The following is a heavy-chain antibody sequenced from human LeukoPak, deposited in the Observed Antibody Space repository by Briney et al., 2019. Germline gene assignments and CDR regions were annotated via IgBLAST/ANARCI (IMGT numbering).Heavy chain of an antibody. CDR3: ARDPIGWPDNWFDP. CDR1: GASVSSDSAA. D-gene: IGHD6-19*01. CDR2: TYYRSKWYN. Sequence: SQTLSLTCAISGASVSSDSAAWNWTRQRPSSGLEWLGRTYYRSKWYNDYAVSVKSRITINPDTSKNQFSLQLNSVTPEDTAVYYCARDPIGWPDNWFDPWGQGTLVTVSS. V-gene: IGHV6-1*01. J-gene: IGHJ5*02.